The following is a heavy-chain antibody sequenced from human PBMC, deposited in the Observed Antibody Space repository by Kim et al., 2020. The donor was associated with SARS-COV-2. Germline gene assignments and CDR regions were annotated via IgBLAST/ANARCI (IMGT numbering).Heavy chain of an antibody. V-gene: IGHV3-21*01. D-gene: IGHD4-17*01. CDR1: GFTFSSYS. Sequence: GGSLRLSCAASGFTFSSYSMNWVRQAPGKGLEWVSSISSSSSYIYYADSVKGRFTISRDNAKNSLYLQMNSLRAEDTAVYYCARFGGTTVTPYDAFDIWGQGTMVTVSS. CDR2: ISSSSSYI. J-gene: IGHJ3*02. CDR3: ARFGGTTVTPYDAFDI.